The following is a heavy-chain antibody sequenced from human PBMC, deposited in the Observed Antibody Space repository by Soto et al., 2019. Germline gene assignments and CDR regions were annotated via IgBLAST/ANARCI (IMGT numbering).Heavy chain of an antibody. Sequence: GGSLRLSCAASGFTFDDYTMHWVRQAPGKGLEWVSLISWDGGSTYYADSVKGRFTISRDNSKNSLYLQMNSLRTEDTALYYCAKDTYGGNSYFDYWGQGTLVTVSS. D-gene: IGHD4-17*01. CDR1: GFTFDDYT. J-gene: IGHJ4*02. CDR2: ISWDGGST. CDR3: AKDTYGGNSYFDY. V-gene: IGHV3-43*01.